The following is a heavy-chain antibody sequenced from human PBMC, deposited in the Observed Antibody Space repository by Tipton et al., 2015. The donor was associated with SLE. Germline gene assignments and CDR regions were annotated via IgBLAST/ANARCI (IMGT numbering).Heavy chain of an antibody. CDR1: GGSVSSQY. CDR3: ANAGGSSSFDY. CDR2: IYHSGST. J-gene: IGHJ4*02. Sequence: TLSLTCTVSGGSVSSQYWSWIRQPPGKGLEWIGYIYHSGSTNYNPSLTSRVTISVDTSKNQFYLNLRSVTAADTAVYYCANAGGSSSFDYWGQGTLVTVSS. V-gene: IGHV4-59*02. D-gene: IGHD6-13*01.